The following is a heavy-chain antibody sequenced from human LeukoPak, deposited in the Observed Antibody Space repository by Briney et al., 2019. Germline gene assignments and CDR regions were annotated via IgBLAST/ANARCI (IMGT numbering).Heavy chain of an antibody. CDR1: GFTFTGYY. D-gene: IGHD6-19*01. V-gene: IGHV1-2*02. CDR3: ARDDSGCPDY. CDR2: INPNSGGT. Sequence: ASVKVSCKASGFTFTGYYMHWVRQAPGQGLEWMGWINPNSGGTNYAQKFQGRVTMTRDTSITTAYMELRSLRSDDTAVYYCARDDSGCPDYWGQGTLVTVSS. J-gene: IGHJ4*02.